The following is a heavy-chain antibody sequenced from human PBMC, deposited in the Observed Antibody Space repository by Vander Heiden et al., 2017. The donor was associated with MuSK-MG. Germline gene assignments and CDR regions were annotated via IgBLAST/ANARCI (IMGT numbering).Heavy chain of an antibody. J-gene: IGHJ4*02. CDR1: GFSLSTSGVG. CDR2: IYWDDDK. D-gene: IGHD3-10*01. CDR3: AHTPPTMVRGYFVY. V-gene: IGHV2-5*02. Sequence: QITLKESGPTLVKPTQTLTLTCTFSGFSLSTSGVGVGWIRQPPGKALEWLALIYWDDDKRYSPSLKSRLTITKDTSKNQVVLTMTNMDPVDTATYYCAHTPPTMVRGYFVYWGQGTLVTVSS.